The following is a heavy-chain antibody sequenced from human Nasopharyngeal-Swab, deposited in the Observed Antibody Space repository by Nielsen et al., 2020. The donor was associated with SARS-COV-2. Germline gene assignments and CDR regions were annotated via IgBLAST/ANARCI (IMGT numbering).Heavy chain of an antibody. Sequence: SETLSLTCAVYGGSFSGYYWSWIRQPPGKGLEWIGEIRHSGTTNYNPSLKGRVTISVDTSKNQFSLNLSSVTAADTAVYYCARGEKYSYAFGYYYRMDVWGKGTTVTVSS. CDR2: IRHSGTT. D-gene: IGHD5-18*01. J-gene: IGHJ6*04. V-gene: IGHV4-34*01. CDR1: GGSFSGYY. CDR3: ARGEKYSYAFGYYYRMDV.